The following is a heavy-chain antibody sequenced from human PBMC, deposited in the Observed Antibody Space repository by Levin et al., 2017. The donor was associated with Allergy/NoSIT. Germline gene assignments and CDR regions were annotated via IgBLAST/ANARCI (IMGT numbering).Heavy chain of an antibody. J-gene: IGHJ6*02. CDR1: GFTFSSYS. Sequence: GGSLRLSCAASGFTFSSYSMNWVRQAPGKGLEWVSSISSSSSYIYYADSVKGRFTISRDNAKNSLYLQMNSLRAEDTAVYYCARWKTVGARSGRFYYYYGMDVWGQGTTVTVSS. V-gene: IGHV3-21*01. D-gene: IGHD1-26*01. CDR3: ARWKTVGARSGRFYYYYGMDV. CDR2: ISSSSSYI.